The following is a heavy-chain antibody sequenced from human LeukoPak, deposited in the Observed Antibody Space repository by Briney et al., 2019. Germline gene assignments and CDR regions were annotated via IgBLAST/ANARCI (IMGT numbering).Heavy chain of an antibody. CDR3: ARDARLGVVVEDYFYYMDV. Sequence: ASVKVSCKASAYTFTGYFMHWVRQAPGQGLEWMGLINPKTGGTHYAQKFQGRVTLTRDTSISTAFMALSRLTSDDAAVYYCARDARLGVVVEDYFYYMDVWGKGTTVTVSS. V-gene: IGHV1-2*02. CDR1: AYTFTGYF. J-gene: IGHJ6*03. D-gene: IGHD3-22*01. CDR2: INPKTGGT.